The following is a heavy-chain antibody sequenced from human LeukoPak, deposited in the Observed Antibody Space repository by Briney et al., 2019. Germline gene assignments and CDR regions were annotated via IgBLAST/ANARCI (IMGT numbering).Heavy chain of an antibody. CDR2: IYSGGST. CDR1: GLVFGKYA. V-gene: IGHV3-53*01. J-gene: IGHJ4*02. CDR3: ARDSPYGFKHFDY. Sequence: GGSLRLSCAASGLVFGKYAMAWVRQAPGKGLEWVSVIYSGGSTYYADSVKGRFTISRDNSKNTLYLQMNSLRAEDTAVYYCARDSPYGFKHFDYWGQGTLVTVSS. D-gene: IGHD4-17*01.